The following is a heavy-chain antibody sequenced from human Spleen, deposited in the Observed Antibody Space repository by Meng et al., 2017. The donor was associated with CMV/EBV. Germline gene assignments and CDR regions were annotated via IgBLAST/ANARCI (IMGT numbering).Heavy chain of an antibody. Sequence: TFSSYAISWVRQAPGQGLEWMGGIIPILGIANYAQKFQGRVTITADKSTSTAYMELSSLRSEDTAVYYCATRGGYCSSTSCGRRFDPWGQGTLVTVSS. J-gene: IGHJ5*02. CDR3: ATRGGYCSSTSCGRRFDP. D-gene: IGHD2-2*01. CDR2: IIPILGIA. V-gene: IGHV1-69*10. CDR1: TFSSYA.